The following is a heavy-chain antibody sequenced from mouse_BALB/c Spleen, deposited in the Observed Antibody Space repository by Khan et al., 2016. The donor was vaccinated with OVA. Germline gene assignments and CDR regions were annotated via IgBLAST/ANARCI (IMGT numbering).Heavy chain of an antibody. D-gene: IGHD1-1*02. CDR1: GYTFTNYG. CDR2: INTYTGEP. Sequence: QIQWVQAGPELKKPGETVKISCKASGYTFTNYGMNWVKQAPGKGLKWMGWINTYTGEPTYADDFKGRFAFSLESSASTAYLQINNLKNEDTATYFCTSGGYWYFDVWGAGTTVTVSS. V-gene: IGHV9-3-1*01. CDR3: TSGGYWYFDV. J-gene: IGHJ1*01.